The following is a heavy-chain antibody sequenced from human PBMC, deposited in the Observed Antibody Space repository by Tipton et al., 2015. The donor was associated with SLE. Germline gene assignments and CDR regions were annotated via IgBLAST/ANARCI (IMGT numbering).Heavy chain of an antibody. CDR2: IYYSGST. V-gene: IGHV4-59*01. CDR1: GGSISSYY. CDR3: AREGGYCSGGSCYWAFDI. D-gene: IGHD2-15*01. J-gene: IGHJ3*02. Sequence: TLSLTCTVSGGSISSYYWSWIRQPPGKGLEWIGYIYYSGSTNYNPSLKSRVTISVDTSKNQFSLKLSSVTAADTAVYYCAREGGYCSGGSCYWAFDIWGQGTMVTSSS.